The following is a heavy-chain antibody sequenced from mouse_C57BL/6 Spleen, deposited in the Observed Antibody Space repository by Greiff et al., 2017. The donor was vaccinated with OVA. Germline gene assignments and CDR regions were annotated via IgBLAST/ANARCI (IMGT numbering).Heavy chain of an antibody. J-gene: IGHJ2*01. Sequence: QVQLKESGAELARPGASVKLSCKASGYTFTSYGISWVKQRTGQGLEWIGEIYPRSGNTYYNEKFKGKATLTADKSSSTAYMELRSLTSEDSAVCVCAREDLDYFDYWGQGTTLTVSS. CDR3: AREDLDYFDY. V-gene: IGHV1-81*01. CDR2: IYPRSGNT. CDR1: GYTFTSYG.